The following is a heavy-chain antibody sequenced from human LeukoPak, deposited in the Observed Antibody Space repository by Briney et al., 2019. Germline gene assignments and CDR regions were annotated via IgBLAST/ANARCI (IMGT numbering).Heavy chain of an antibody. J-gene: IGHJ4*02. CDR3: ARERVYYFDY. Sequence: PGGSLRLACAASGFTFSSYWMGWVRQAPGKGLEWVANIKQDGSEKYYVDSVKGRFTIPRDNAKNSLYLQMNSLRAEDTAVYYCARERVYYFDYWGQGTLVTVSS. CDR2: IKQDGSEK. V-gene: IGHV3-7*01. CDR1: GFTFSSYW.